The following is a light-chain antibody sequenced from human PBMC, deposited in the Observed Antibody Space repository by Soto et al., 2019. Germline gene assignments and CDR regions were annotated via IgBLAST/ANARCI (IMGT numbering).Light chain of an antibody. J-gene: IGKJ2*02. CDR1: QSISSY. Sequence: DIQMTQSPSSLSASVGDRVTITCRASQSISSYLNWYQQKPGKAPKLLIYAASSLQSGVPSRFSGSGSGTDFTLTISSLQPADFATYYCQQSYSTPRTFGQGTNLEIK. V-gene: IGKV1-39*01. CDR3: QQSYSTPRT. CDR2: AAS.